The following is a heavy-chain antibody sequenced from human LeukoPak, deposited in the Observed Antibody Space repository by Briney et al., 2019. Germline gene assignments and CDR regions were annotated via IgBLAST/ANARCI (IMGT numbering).Heavy chain of an antibody. CDR2: ISSNGGST. V-gene: IGHV3-64*01. J-gene: IGHJ4*02. CDR1: GFTFSSYS. CDR3: ARDRSRSGYLSFDF. D-gene: IGHD3-22*01. Sequence: GGSLRLSCAASGFTFSSYSMSWVRQAPGKGLEYVSSISSNGGSTYYANSVKGRFTISRDNSKNTMYLQMGSLRAEDMAVYYCARDRSRSGYLSFDFWGQGTLVTVSS.